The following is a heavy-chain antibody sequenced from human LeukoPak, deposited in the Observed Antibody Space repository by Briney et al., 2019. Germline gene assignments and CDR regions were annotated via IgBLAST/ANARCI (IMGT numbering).Heavy chain of an antibody. Sequence: PGGSLRLSCAASGFTFSSYAMHWVRQAPGKGLEWVAVISYDGSNKYYADSVKGRFTISRDNSKNTLYLQMNSLRAEDTAVYYCARATYYYDSSGYPLGYWGQGTLVTVSS. D-gene: IGHD3-22*01. CDR2: ISYDGSNK. V-gene: IGHV3-30-3*01. CDR3: ARATYYYDSSGYPLGY. J-gene: IGHJ4*02. CDR1: GFTFSSYA.